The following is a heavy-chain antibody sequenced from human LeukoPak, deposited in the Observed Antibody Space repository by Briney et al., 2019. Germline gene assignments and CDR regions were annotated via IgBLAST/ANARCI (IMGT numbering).Heavy chain of an antibody. CDR1: XXTXXSXX. Sequence: SLRXSCAASXXTXXSXXMHWVRQAPGKGLVWVSRINSDGSSTSYADSVKDRFTISRDNAKNTLYLQMNSLRAEDTAVYYCARAPLRALRCMDVWGQGTTVTVSS. CDR2: INSDGSST. CDR3: ARAPLRALRCMDV. J-gene: IGHJ6*02. V-gene: IGHV3-74*01.